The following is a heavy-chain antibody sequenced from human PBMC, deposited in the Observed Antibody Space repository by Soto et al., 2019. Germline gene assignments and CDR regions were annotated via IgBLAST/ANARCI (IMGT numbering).Heavy chain of an antibody. CDR3: AKSVRSSSWETFDY. V-gene: IGHV3-23*01. Sequence: EVQLLESGGGLVQPGGSLRLSCAASGFTFSSYAMSWVRQAPGKGLEWVSAISGSGGSTYYADAVKGRFTISRDNAKNTLYLQMNSLRAEDTAVYYCAKSVRSSSWETFDYWGQGTLVTVSS. CDR2: ISGSGGST. D-gene: IGHD6-13*01. CDR1: GFTFSSYA. J-gene: IGHJ4*02.